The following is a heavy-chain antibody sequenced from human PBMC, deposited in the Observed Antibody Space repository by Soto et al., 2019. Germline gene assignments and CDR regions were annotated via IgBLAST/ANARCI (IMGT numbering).Heavy chain of an antibody. CDR3: ARLIPRMANDY. V-gene: IGHV4-59*08. CDR2: IDYSGST. D-gene: IGHD2-2*02. J-gene: IGHJ4*02. CDR1: GGSISSYY. Sequence: QVQLQESGPGLVKPSETLSLTCTVSGGSISSYYWSWIRQPPGKGLEWIGYIDYSGSTNYNPSLKSRVTISVDTSKNQFSLKLSSVTAADPAVYYCARLIPRMANDYWGQGTLVTVSS.